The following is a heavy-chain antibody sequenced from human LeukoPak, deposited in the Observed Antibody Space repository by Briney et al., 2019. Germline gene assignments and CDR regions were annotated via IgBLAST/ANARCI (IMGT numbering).Heavy chain of an antibody. CDR3: AGGSGSYRDFDY. Sequence: GASVKVSCKASGYTFTSYYMHWVRQAPGQGLEWMGIINPSGGSTSYAQKFQGRVTMTRDMSTSTVYMELSSLRSEDTAVYYCAGGSGSYRDFDYWGQGTTVTVSS. D-gene: IGHD1-26*01. J-gene: IGHJ4*03. V-gene: IGHV1-46*01. CDR1: GYTFTSYY. CDR2: INPSGGST.